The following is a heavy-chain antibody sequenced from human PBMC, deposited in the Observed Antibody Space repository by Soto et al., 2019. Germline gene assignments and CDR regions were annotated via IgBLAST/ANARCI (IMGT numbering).Heavy chain of an antibody. Sequence: QVQLQESGPGLVKPSETLSLTCTVSGGSISSYYWSWIRQPPGKGLEWIGYIYYSGSTNYNPSLXRXVXIXLDTSKHQFSLKLSSVTAADTAVYYCARVWGGAFDIWGQGTMVTVSS. V-gene: IGHV4-59*01. J-gene: IGHJ3*02. D-gene: IGHD3-10*01. CDR3: ARVWGGAFDI. CDR1: GGSISSYY. CDR2: IYYSGST.